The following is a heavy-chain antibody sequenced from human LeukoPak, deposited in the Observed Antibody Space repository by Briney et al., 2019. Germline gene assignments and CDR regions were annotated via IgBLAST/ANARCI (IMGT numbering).Heavy chain of an antibody. D-gene: IGHD1-26*01. J-gene: IGHJ5*02. CDR3: ARDYSGEWEQLTGWWFDP. Sequence: ASVKVSCKASGYTFCTHWMHWVRQAPGQGLEWMGIINPSGDVRSYAQKFKGRVTVTRDMSTRTVYMELSDLRPEDTAVYYCARDYSGEWEQLTGWWFDPWGQGTLVIVSS. CDR1: GYTFCTHW. V-gene: IGHV1-46*01. CDR2: INPSGDVR.